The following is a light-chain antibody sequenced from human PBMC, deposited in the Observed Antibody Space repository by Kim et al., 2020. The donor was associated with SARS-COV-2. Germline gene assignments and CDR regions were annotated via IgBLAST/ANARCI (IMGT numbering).Light chain of an antibody. CDR1: GSKIGSNN. CDR3: EAWDDDLNGVV. CDR2: RDN. J-gene: IGLJ2*01. V-gene: IGLV1-44*01. Sequence: GQRVTITCFGSGSKIGSNNIHWYQKHPGTAPKLLMYRDNQRPSGVPDRFSGSKSGISASLAISGLQSEDEAGYYCEAWDDDLNGVVFGGGTQLTVL.